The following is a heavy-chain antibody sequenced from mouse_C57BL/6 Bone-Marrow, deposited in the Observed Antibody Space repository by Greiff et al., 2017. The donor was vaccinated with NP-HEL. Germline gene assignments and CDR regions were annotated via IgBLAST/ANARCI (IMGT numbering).Heavy chain of an antibody. CDR2: ISSGSSTI. Sequence: EVKVVESGGGLVKPGGSLKLSCAASGFTFSDYGMHWVRQAPEKGLEWVANISSGSSTIYYADTVKGRFTISRDNAKNTLFLQMTSLRSEDTAMYYCARTGPAWFAYWGQGTLVTVSA. CDR1: GFTFSDYG. J-gene: IGHJ3*01. D-gene: IGHD4-1*01. CDR3: ARTGPAWFAY. V-gene: IGHV5-17*01.